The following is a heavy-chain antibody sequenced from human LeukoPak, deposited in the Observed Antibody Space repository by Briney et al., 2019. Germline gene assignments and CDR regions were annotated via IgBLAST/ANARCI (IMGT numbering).Heavy chain of an antibody. CDR2: IYTSGST. V-gene: IGHV4-4*07. D-gene: IGHD3-10*01. J-gene: IGHJ5*02. CDR3: ARDGVNTMVRGADGFDP. CDR1: GGSISSYY. Sequence: PSETLSLTCTVSGGSISSYYWSWIRQPAGKGLEWIGRIYTSGSTNYNPSLKSRVTISVDTSKNQFSLKLTSVTAADTAVYYCARDGVNTMVRGADGFDPWGQGTLVTVSS.